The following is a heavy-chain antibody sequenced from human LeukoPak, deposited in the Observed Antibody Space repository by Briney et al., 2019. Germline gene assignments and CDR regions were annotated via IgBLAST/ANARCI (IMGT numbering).Heavy chain of an antibody. V-gene: IGHV1-18*01. D-gene: IGHD3-9*01. J-gene: IGHJ4*02. CDR3: ARGSPPGILTGYYDY. Sequence: ASVKVSCKASGYTFTSYGISWVRQAPGQGLEWMGWISAYNGNTNYAQKLQGRVTMTTDTSTSTAYMELRSLRSDDTAVYYCARGSPPGILTGYYDYWGQGTLVTISS. CDR1: GYTFTSYG. CDR2: ISAYNGNT.